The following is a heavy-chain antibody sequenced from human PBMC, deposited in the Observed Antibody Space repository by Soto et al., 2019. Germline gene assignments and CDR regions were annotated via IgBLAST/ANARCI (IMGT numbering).Heavy chain of an antibody. D-gene: IGHD6-25*01. CDR3: ATGGMSSGLFDAFDI. CDR2: ISAYNGNT. Sequence: GAPVKVSCKASGYTFTSYGISWGRQAPGQGLEWMGWISAYNGNTNYAQKLQGRVTMTIDTSTSTAYMELRSLRSEDTAVYYCATGGMSSGLFDAFDIXGQGTMVTVSS. CDR1: GYTFTSYG. V-gene: IGHV1-18*01. J-gene: IGHJ3*02.